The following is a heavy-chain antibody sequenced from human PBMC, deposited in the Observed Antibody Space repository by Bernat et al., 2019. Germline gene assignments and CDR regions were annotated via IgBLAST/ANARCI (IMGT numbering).Heavy chain of an antibody. CDR1: GFTFSSCE. D-gene: IGHD2-15*01. J-gene: IGHJ2*01. CDR2: ISSSGSTI. CDR3: ARDQCSGGSCFFGYFDL. V-gene: IGHV3-48*03. Sequence: EVQLVESGGGLVQPGGSLRLSCAASGFTFSSCEMNWVRQAPGKGLEWVSYISSSGSTIYYADSVKGRFTISRDNAKNSLYLQMNSLRAEDTAVYYCARDQCSGGSCFFGYFDLWGRGTLVTVSS.